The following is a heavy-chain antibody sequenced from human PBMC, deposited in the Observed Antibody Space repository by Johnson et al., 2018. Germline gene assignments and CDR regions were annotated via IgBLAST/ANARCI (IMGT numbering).Heavy chain of an antibody. CDR3: TTTMEGAFDI. D-gene: IGHD3-10*01. V-gene: IGHV3-15*01. J-gene: IGHJ3*02. CDR2: IKSKTDGGTT. Sequence: VQLVQSGGGLVEPGGSLRLSCAASGFTFSNALMSWVRQAPGKGLEWVGRIKSKTDGGTTDYAAPVKGRFTIPRDDSKNTLYLQMNSRKTEDTAVYYCTTTMEGAFDIWGQGTMVTVSS. CDR1: GFTFSNAL.